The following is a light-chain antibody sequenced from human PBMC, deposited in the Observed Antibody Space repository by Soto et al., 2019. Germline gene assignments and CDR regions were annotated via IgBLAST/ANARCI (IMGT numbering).Light chain of an antibody. CDR1: SSDVGSYNY. J-gene: IGLJ2*01. Sequence: QSALTQPASVSGSPGQSITISCTGTSSDVGSYNYVSWYQQYPGKAPKLMIYDVSNRPSGVSYRFSGSKSGNTASLTISGLQAEDEADYYCSSYTTSSPHVVFGGGTKLTVL. CDR3: SSYTTSSPHVV. CDR2: DVS. V-gene: IGLV2-14*01.